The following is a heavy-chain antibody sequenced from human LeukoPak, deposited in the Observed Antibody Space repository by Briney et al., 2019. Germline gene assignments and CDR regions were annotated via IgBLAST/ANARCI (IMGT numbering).Heavy chain of an antibody. D-gene: IGHD3-22*01. CDR1: GGSFSGYY. V-gene: IGHV4-59*01. J-gene: IGHJ4*02. Sequence: SETLSLTCAVYGGSFSGYYWSWFRQPPGKGLGWMGYIYYIGSTNYNPSLESRVTISVDTSKNKFSLKLSSVTAAATAVYYCARDPQYYYDSSGYYRPGFFDYWGQGTLVTVSS. CDR3: ARDPQYYYDSSGYYRPGFFDY. CDR2: IYYIGST.